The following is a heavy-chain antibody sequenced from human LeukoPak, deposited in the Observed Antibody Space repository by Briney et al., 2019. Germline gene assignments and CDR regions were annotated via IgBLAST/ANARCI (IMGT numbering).Heavy chain of an antibody. J-gene: IGHJ5*02. D-gene: IGHD1-26*01. CDR2: MNPNSGNT. CDR1: GYTFTSYD. CDR3: ARYPPSYRSNWFDP. V-gene: IGHV1-8*01. Sequence: ASVKASCKASGYTFTSYDINWVRQATGQGLEWMGWMNPNSGNTGYAQKFRGRVTMTRNTSISTAYMELSSLRSEDTAVYYCARYPPSYRSNWFDPWGQGTLVTVSS.